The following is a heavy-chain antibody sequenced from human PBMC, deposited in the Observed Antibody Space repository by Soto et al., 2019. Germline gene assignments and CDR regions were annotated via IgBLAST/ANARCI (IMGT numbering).Heavy chain of an antibody. Sequence: QVQLVESGGGLVKPGGSLRLSCAASGFTFSDYYMTWLRQAPGKGLEWVSYISSGGSTVYYADSVKGRFTISRDNAKISVYLQMNTLTAEDTAVYDCARVIDFLQNSATYDDAFEIWGQGTMVTVSS. D-gene: IGHD1-26*01. CDR2: ISSGGSTV. CDR1: GFTFSDYY. CDR3: ARVIDFLQNSATYDDAFEI. J-gene: IGHJ3*02. V-gene: IGHV3-11*01.